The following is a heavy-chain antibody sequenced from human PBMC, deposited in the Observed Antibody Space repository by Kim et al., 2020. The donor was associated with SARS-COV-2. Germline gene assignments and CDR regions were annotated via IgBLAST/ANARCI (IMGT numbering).Heavy chain of an antibody. D-gene: IGHD3-10*01. J-gene: IGHJ6*02. Sequence: YSPSLYIRVTISVDTAKNQFSLKLSSMTAADTAVYYCARQVRGDSGGMDVWGQGTTVTVSS. V-gene: IGHV4-59*08. CDR3: ARQVRGDSGGMDV.